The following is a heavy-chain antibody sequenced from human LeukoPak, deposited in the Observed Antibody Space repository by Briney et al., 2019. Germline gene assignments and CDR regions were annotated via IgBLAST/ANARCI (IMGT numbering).Heavy chain of an antibody. CDR1: GFTFSSYA. CDR3: AREELAYCGGDCYWGAFDI. V-gene: IGHV3-64*01. CDR2: ISSNGGST. J-gene: IGHJ3*02. D-gene: IGHD2-21*02. Sequence: GGSLRLSCAASGFTFSSYAMHWVRQAPGKGLEYVSAISSNGGSTYCANSVKGRFTISRDNSKNTLYLQMGSLRAEDMAVYYCAREELAYCGGDCYWGAFDIWGQGTMVTVSS.